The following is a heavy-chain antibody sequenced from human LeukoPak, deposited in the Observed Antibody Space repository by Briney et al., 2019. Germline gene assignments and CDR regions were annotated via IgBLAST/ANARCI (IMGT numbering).Heavy chain of an antibody. V-gene: IGHV4-34*01. Sequence: SETLSLTCAVYGGSFSGYYWSWIRQPPGKGLEWIGEINHSGSTYYNPSLKSRVTISVDTSKNQFSLKLSSVTAADTAVYYCARGDRGYSYGYYVDYWGQGTLVTVSS. J-gene: IGHJ4*02. CDR2: INHSGST. CDR1: GGSFSGYY. CDR3: ARGDRGYSYGYYVDY. D-gene: IGHD5-18*01.